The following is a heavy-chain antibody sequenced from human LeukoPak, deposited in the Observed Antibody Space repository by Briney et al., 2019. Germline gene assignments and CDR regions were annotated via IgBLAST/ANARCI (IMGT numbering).Heavy chain of an antibody. J-gene: IGHJ4*02. D-gene: IGHD3-3*01. CDR2: INSNSGDT. V-gene: IGHV1-2*02. Sequence: ASVKVSCKASGYTFTGFYMNWVRQAPGQGLEWMGWINSNSGDTDYAQKFQGRVTMTRDTSISTAYMELSRLRSDDTAVYYCARGYNYNDFWSGRPTDFWGQGTLVTVSS. CDR3: ARGYNYNDFWSGRPTDF. CDR1: GYTFTGFY.